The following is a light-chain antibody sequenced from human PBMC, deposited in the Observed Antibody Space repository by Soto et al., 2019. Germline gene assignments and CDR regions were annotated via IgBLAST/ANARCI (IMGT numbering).Light chain of an antibody. J-gene: IGKJ1*01. CDR3: QQYNSYSQGT. Sequence: DIQMTQSPATLSSSVGDRVTLTCRASQSISSWLASYQQQRGKAPTLLIYDDSSLESGVTSRFSGSASGTEFTLTISSLQAADFATYYCQQYNSYSQGTFGQGTQVDIK. CDR2: DDS. CDR1: QSISSW. V-gene: IGKV1-5*01.